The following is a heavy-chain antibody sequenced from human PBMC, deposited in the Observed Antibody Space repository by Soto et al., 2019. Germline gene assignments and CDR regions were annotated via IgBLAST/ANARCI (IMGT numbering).Heavy chain of an antibody. J-gene: IGHJ4*02. CDR1: GITVSSNY. Sequence: GGSLRLSCAASGITVSSNYMSWVRQAPGKGLEWVSGIYADGSTYYADSVKGRFTISRDNSKNTLYVQMNSLRAEDTAVYYCARDNHSGSLRYFDKWGQGTMVTVSS. D-gene: IGHD1-26*01. CDR2: IYADGST. V-gene: IGHV3-53*01. CDR3: ARDNHSGSLRYFDK.